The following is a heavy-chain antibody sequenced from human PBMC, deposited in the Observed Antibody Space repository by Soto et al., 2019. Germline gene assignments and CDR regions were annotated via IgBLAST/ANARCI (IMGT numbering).Heavy chain of an antibody. CDR1: GFTFSNAW. CDR3: TTGLFYYYDSSGHPGAFDI. D-gene: IGHD3-22*01. Sequence: GASLRLSCAASGFTFSNAWMSWVRQAPGKGLEWVVRIKSKTDGGTTDYAAPVKGRFTISRDDSKNTLYLQMNSLKTEDTAVYYCTTGLFYYYDSSGHPGAFDIWGQGTMVTVSS. J-gene: IGHJ3*02. CDR2: IKSKTDGGTT. V-gene: IGHV3-15*01.